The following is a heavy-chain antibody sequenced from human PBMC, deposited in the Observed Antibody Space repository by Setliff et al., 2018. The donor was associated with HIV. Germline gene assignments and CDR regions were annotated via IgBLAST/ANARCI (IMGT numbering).Heavy chain of an antibody. J-gene: IGHJ4*02. CDR3: ASGRVRQSRKFGGVIVLPPFDY. CDR1: GGSISSGAYY. CDR2: IYHSGST. D-gene: IGHD3-16*02. Sequence: SETLSLTCTVSGGSISSGAYYWNWIRQHHQHPGKGLEWIGYIYHSGSTYYNPTLKSRVTISLDTNKNQFSLKLSSVTAADTAVYYCASGRVRQSRKFGGVIVLPPFDYWGQGTLVTVSS. V-gene: IGHV4-31*03.